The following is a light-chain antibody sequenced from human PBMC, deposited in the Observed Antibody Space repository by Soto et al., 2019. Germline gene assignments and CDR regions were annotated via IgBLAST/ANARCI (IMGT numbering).Light chain of an antibody. CDR3: QQYGSSPPRT. Sequence: EIVLTQSPGTLYLSPGERATLSCRASQSVSSSYLAWYQQKPGQAPRLLIYGASSRATGIPDRFSGSGSGTDFTLTISRLEPEDFAVYYWQQYGSSPPRTFGQGTKVEIK. CDR1: QSVSSSY. CDR2: GAS. V-gene: IGKV3-20*01. J-gene: IGKJ1*01.